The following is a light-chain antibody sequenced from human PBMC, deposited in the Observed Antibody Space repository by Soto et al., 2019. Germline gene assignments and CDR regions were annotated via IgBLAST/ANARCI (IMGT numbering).Light chain of an antibody. CDR1: SSDIGAYKY. CDR2: DVN. V-gene: IGLV2-14*01. J-gene: IGLJ1*01. CDR3: SSYTVSSTQLV. Sequence: QSALTQPASVSGSPGQSITISCTGISSDIGAYKYVSWYQQRPGKAPKVIIYDVNNRPSGVSHRFSASKSGNTASLTISGLQAEDEADYYCSSYTVSSTQLVFGTGTKLTVL.